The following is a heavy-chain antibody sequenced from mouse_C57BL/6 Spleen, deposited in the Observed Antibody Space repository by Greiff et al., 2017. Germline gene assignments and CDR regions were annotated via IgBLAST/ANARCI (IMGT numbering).Heavy chain of an antibody. V-gene: IGHV1-62-2*01. CDR3: ARHEESPYDYDRGYAMDY. J-gene: IGHJ4*01. CDR1: GYTFTEYT. D-gene: IGHD2-4*01. CDR2: FYPGGGSI. Sequence: QVQLQQSGAELVQPGASVKLSCKASGYTFTEYTIHWVKQRSGQGLEWIGWFYPGGGSIKYNEKFKDKATLTAAKSSSTVYMELSRLTSEDSAVYFCARHEESPYDYDRGYAMDYWGQGTSVTVSS.